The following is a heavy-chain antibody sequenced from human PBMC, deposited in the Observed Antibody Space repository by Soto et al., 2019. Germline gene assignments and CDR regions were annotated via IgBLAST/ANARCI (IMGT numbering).Heavy chain of an antibody. CDR2: INPNSGGT. V-gene: IGHV1-2*02. Sequence: ASVKVSCKASGYTFTGYYMHWVRQAPGQGLEWMGWINPNSGGTNYAQKFQGRVTMTRQTSISTAYMELSRLRSDDTDVYYCARVWALEVAGGGMDVWAQGTSVTVSS. D-gene: IGHD6-19*01. J-gene: IGHJ6*02. CDR1: GYTFTGYY. CDR3: ARVWALEVAGGGMDV.